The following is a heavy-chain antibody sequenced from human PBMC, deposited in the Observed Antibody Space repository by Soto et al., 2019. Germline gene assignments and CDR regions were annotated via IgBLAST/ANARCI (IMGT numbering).Heavy chain of an antibody. D-gene: IGHD3-16*01. CDR1: GGTFSTFG. CDR3: ARTAPMDAGDKYYYDF. V-gene: IGHV1-69*13. Sequence: ASVKVSCKTSGGTFSTFGISWVRQAPGQGLEWMGGIIPFFGTAEYSQKFEDRIAITADESTNTVYMDLRSLTSEDTAIYYCARTAPMDAGDKYYYDFWGQGALVTVSS. CDR2: IIPFFGTA. J-gene: IGHJ4*02.